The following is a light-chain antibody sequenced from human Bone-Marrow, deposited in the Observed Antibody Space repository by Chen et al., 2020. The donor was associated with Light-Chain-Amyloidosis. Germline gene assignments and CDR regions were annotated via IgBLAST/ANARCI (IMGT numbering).Light chain of an antibody. CDR2: EAT. CDR1: SSDIGSYNH. CDR3: CSYAGSHTFV. V-gene: IGLV2-23*02. J-gene: IGLJ3*02. Sequence: QSALTQPASVSASPGQSITISCTGTSSDIGSYNHVPWYQHHPAKAPKVLIYEATKRPSGVSSRFSGSKSANTASLTISGLQAEDEASFYCCSYAGSHTFVFGGGTMLTVL.